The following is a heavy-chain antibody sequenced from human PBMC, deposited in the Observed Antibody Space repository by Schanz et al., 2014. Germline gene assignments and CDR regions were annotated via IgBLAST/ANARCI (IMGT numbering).Heavy chain of an antibody. J-gene: IGHJ4*02. D-gene: IGHD1-1*01. CDR3: TKFETRTGTNY. Sequence: QVQLVESGGGVVQPGGSLRLSCAASGFTFSSYGMHWVRQAPGKGLEWVAFIRYDGSNNYYADSVKGRFTISRDNSKNTPYLQMNSLRAEDTAVYYCTKFETRTGTNYWGQGTLVTVSS. CDR1: GFTFSSYG. CDR2: IRYDGSNN. V-gene: IGHV3-30*02.